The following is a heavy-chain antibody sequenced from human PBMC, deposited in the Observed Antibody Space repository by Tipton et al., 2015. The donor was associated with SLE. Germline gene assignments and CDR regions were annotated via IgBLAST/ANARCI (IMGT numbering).Heavy chain of an antibody. D-gene: IGHD2/OR15-2a*01. CDR1: GFIFSSYL. Sequence: GSLRLSCAASGFIFSSYLVHWVRQAPGKGLDWVSGSSGSGDSTYSGDSVKGRFTISRDNSKKTLYLQMNSLRVEDTAIYYCAKAQGVIVPNDAFDFGGQGTMVTVSS. V-gene: IGHV3-23*01. J-gene: IGHJ3*01. CDR2: SSGSGDST. CDR3: AKAQGVIVPNDAFDF.